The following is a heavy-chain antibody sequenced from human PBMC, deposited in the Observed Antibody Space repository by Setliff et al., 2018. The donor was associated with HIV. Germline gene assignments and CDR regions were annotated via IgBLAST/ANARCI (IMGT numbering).Heavy chain of an antibody. Sequence: LSLTCTVSGGSVNDFYCNWIRQPPGKGPEWIGYIHSSGSTIYNPSLKSRITISLDTSKEQFSLELSSATAADTAVYYCAIGDEYPGVFQSWGQGKVVTVSS. CDR2: IHSSGST. V-gene: IGHV4-4*09. D-gene: IGHD2-2*01. CDR3: AIGDEYPGVFQS. J-gene: IGHJ5*02. CDR1: GGSVNDFY.